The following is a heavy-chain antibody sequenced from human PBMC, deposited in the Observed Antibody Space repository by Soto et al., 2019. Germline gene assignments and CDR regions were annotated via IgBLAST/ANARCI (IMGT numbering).Heavy chain of an antibody. CDR1: GGSISSGDYY. Sequence: QVQLQESGPGLVKPSQTLSLTCTVSGGSISSGDYYWSWIRQPPGKGLEWIGYIYYSGSTYYNPSLKSRVTISVDTSKNQFSLKLSSVTAADTAVYYCARGTMVRGVIKTYDYWGQGTLVTVSS. CDR3: ARGTMVRGVIKTYDY. D-gene: IGHD3-10*01. V-gene: IGHV4-30-4*01. J-gene: IGHJ4*02. CDR2: IYYSGST.